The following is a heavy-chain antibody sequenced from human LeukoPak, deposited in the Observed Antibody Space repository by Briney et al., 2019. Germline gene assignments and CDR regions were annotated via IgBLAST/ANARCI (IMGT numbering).Heavy chain of an antibody. D-gene: IGHD2-2*01. J-gene: IGHJ5*02. CDR1: GFTFRTYW. Sequence: PGGSLRLSCVASGFTFRTYWMYWVRQAPGKGLVLLSRINPDGSSTTYADSVKGRFTISRDNAKNMLYLQINSLRVEDTAIYYCARGGKLEPTAMLSWGQGSLVVVSS. V-gene: IGHV3-74*01. CDR2: INPDGSST. CDR3: ARGGKLEPTAMLS.